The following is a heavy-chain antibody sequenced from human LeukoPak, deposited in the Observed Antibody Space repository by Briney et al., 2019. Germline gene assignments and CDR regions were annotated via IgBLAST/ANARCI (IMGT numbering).Heavy chain of an antibody. J-gene: IGHJ6*02. D-gene: IGHD3-10*01. V-gene: IGHV3-7*04. CDR1: GVTFSTYC. Sequence: GGSPRLSCEASGVTFSTYCMSWVRQAPGKGLEWVANIKPDGSEKDYVDSLKGRFTISRDNAKNSLHLQVNSLRDEDTAVYYCARFRVPYGVDVWGQGTTVTVSS. CDR3: ARFRVPYGVDV. CDR2: IKPDGSEK.